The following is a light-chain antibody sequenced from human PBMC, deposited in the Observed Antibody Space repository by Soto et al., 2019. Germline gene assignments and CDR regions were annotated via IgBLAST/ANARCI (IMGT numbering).Light chain of an antibody. CDR2: PAS. Sequence: EIVMTQPPATLSVSPGERAALYCRASQSISYNLAWYQQKPGQAPRLLIYPASTRATGIPARFSGSGSGTEFTLTISSLQSEDFAVYYCQQYNNWWTFGQGTKVDIK. CDR3: QQYNNWWT. J-gene: IGKJ1*01. V-gene: IGKV3-15*01. CDR1: QSISYN.